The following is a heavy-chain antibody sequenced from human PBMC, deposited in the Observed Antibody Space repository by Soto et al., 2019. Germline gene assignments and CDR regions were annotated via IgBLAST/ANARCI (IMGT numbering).Heavy chain of an antibody. Sequence: TLSLTCTVSGGSVSSGSCYWSCIRQTPGKGLEWIGYIYYSGSTKYNPSLKSRVTISVDMSKNQFSLKLSSVTAADTAVYSCARDSIIASTMDYLGQGTLVTVSS. CDR1: GGSVSSGSCY. D-gene: IGHD1-20*01. V-gene: IGHV4-61*01. CDR3: ARDSIIASTMDY. J-gene: IGHJ4*02. CDR2: IYYSGST.